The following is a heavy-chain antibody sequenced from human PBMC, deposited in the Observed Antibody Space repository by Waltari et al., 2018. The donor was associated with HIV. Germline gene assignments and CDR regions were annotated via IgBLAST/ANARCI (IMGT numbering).Heavy chain of an antibody. CDR3: AKDDSTGSSGYYPFHY. J-gene: IGHJ4*02. Sequence: EVQLVESVGGLVQPGGSLTLSFAASGFTFPNYAMNWVRQAPGKGLEWVSAISGSGGSTYYADSVKGRFTISRDNSKNTLYLQMNSLRAEDTAVYYCAKDDSTGSSGYYPFHYWGQGTLITVSS. V-gene: IGHV3-23*04. CDR2: ISGSGGST. D-gene: IGHD3-22*01. CDR1: GFTFPNYA.